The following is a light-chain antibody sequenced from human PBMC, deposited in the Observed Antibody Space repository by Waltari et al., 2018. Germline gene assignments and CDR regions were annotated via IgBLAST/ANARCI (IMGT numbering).Light chain of an antibody. CDR1: QTVGTH. J-gene: IGKJ2*01. Sequence: EIVLTQSPVTLSLSPGERATLSCRASQTVGTHLARYQHKPGQAPRLLIYNASLRASGIPARFSGSGSGTDFTLAISHLEPEDFATYSCQQLNSNPSMPSMYTFGQGTKLEIK. CDR3: QQLNSNPSMPSMYT. CDR2: NAS. V-gene: IGKV3-11*01.